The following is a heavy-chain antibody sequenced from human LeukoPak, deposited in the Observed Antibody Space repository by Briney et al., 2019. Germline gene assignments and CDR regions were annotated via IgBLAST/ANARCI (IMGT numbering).Heavy chain of an antibody. Sequence: PGGSLRLSCAASGFSFSGHDMNWVRQAPGKGLEWVSSIRFSSTYIYYADSVRGRFTISRDNAKNSLYLQMNSLRVEDTAVYYCARADCSSSTCYLRRSWFDPWGQGTLVTVSS. D-gene: IGHD2-2*01. CDR2: IRFSSTYI. J-gene: IGHJ5*02. CDR3: ARADCSSSTCYLRRSWFDP. CDR1: GFSFSGHD. V-gene: IGHV3-21*01.